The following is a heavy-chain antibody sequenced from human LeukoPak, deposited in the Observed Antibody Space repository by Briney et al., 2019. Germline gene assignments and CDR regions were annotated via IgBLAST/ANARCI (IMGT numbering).Heavy chain of an antibody. CDR2: IYHSGST. Sequence: SETLSLTCAVSGGSISSSNWWSWVRQPPGKGLEWIGEIYHSGSTNYNPSLKSRVTISVDKSKNQFSLKLSSVTAADTAVYYCAREEGRIAAAGLPFDYWGQGNLVTVSS. CDR1: GGSISSSNW. J-gene: IGHJ4*02. V-gene: IGHV4-4*02. D-gene: IGHD6-13*01. CDR3: AREEGRIAAAGLPFDY.